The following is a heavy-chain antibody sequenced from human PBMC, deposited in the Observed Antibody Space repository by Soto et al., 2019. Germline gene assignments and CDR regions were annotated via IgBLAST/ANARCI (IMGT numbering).Heavy chain of an antibody. D-gene: IGHD3-9*01. CDR2: INHSGST. CDR3: ARGTTGSPDY. V-gene: IGHV4-34*01. CDR1: GGSFSGYY. J-gene: IGHJ4*02. Sequence: QVQLQQWGAGLLKPLETLSLTCAVYGGSFSGYYWSWIRQPPGKGLEWIGEINHSGSTNYNPSLKSRVTISVDTSKNQFSLKLSSVTAADTAVYYCARGTTGSPDYWGQGTLVTVYS.